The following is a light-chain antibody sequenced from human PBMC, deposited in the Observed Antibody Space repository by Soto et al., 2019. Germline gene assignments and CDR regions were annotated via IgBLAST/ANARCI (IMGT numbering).Light chain of an antibody. Sequence: TQLTQSPSSLSASVGDRVTITCRASQDINSYLAWYQQKPGKAPNLVIYAGTSLQSGVPSRFSGSGSGTEFTLTISSLQPEDFATYYCQQLHVYPSTFGGGTKVE. CDR2: AGT. J-gene: IGKJ4*01. CDR1: QDINSY. V-gene: IGKV1-9*01. CDR3: QQLHVYPST.